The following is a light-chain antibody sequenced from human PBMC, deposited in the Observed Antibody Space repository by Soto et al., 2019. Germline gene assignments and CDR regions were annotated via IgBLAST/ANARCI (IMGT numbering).Light chain of an antibody. CDR2: SNN. CDR1: SSNIGSNT. V-gene: IGLV1-44*01. Sequence: QSVLTQPPSASGTPRQRVTLSCSGSSSNIGSNTVNWYQQLPGTAPKLLIHSNNQRPSGVPDRFSGSKSGTSASLAISGLQSEDEADYYCAAWDDSLNGNYVFGTGTKVTVL. CDR3: AAWDDSLNGNYV. J-gene: IGLJ1*01.